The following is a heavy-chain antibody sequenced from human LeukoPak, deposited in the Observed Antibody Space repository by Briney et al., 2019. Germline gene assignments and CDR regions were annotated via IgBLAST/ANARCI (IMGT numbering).Heavy chain of an antibody. CDR3: ARARWDRARYFDY. CDR1: GYTFTGYY. V-gene: IGHV1-2*02. CDR2: INPNSGGT. J-gene: IGHJ4*02. Sequence: GASVKVSCKASGYTFTGYYMHWVRQAPGHGLEWMGWINPNSGGTNYAQKFQGRVTMTRDTSISTAYMELSRLRSDDTAVYYCARARWDRARYFDYWGQGTLLTVSS. D-gene: IGHD1-26*01.